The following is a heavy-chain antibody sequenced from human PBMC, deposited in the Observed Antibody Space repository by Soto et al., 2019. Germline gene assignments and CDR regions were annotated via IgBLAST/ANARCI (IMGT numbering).Heavy chain of an antibody. J-gene: IGHJ4*02. D-gene: IGHD2-15*01. V-gene: IGHV1-69*13. Sequence: SVKVSCKASGGTFSSYAISWVRQAPGQGLEWMGGIIPIFGTANYAQKFQGRVTITADESTSTAYMELSSLRSEDTAVYYCARGNLRYCSGGSCYPRSLVTFDYWGQGTLVTVSS. CDR3: ARGNLRYCSGGSCYPRSLVTFDY. CDR2: IIPIFGTA. CDR1: GGTFSSYA.